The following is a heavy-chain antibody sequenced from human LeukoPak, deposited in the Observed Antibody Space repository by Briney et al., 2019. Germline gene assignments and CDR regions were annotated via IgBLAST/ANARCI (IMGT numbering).Heavy chain of an antibody. CDR2: IYHSGST. CDR1: GGSISSSNW. J-gene: IGHJ5*02. Sequence: SETLSLTCAVSGGSISSSNWWSWVRQPPGKGLEWIGEIYHSGSTNYNPSLKSRVTISVDKSKNQFSLKLSSVTAADTAVYYCARDGPNLIVGAGSGFDPWGQGTLVTVSS. D-gene: IGHD1-26*01. CDR3: ARDGPNLIVGAGSGFDP. V-gene: IGHV4-4*02.